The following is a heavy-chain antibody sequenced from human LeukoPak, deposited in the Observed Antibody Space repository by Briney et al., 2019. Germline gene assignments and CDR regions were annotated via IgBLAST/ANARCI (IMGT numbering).Heavy chain of an antibody. Sequence: PGGSLRLSCAASGFXFSNYGMYWVRQAPGKGLEWVAVISYDGSNKYYVDPVKGRFTISRDNSKNTLYLQVNSLRAEDTAVYYCAKGANWNDPQVRSHFDYWGQGTLVTVSS. V-gene: IGHV3-30*18. J-gene: IGHJ4*02. CDR2: ISYDGSNK. CDR1: GFXFSNYG. CDR3: AKGANWNDPQVRSHFDY. D-gene: IGHD1-20*01.